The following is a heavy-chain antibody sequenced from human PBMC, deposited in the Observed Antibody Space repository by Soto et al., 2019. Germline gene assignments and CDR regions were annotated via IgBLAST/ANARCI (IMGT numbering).Heavy chain of an antibody. D-gene: IGHD1-20*01. Sequence: PGGSLRLSCGASGFTLRNYAMTGIRQAPGKGREWVSLISANDVGTYYAESVKTRFTISTDQSRNTVYLQMDSLRADDTAIYYCAKAKNDYNWDNRPPFDYWGQGTLVTVSS. J-gene: IGHJ4*02. CDR2: ISANDVGT. V-gene: IGHV3-23*01. CDR3: AKAKNDYNWDNRPPFDY. CDR1: GFTLRNYA.